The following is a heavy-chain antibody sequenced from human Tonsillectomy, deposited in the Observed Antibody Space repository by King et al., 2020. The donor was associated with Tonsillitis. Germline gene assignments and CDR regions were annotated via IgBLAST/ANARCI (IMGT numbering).Heavy chain of an antibody. CDR3: ARVKQQALIFDY. J-gene: IGHJ4*02. Sequence: MQLQESGPGLVKPSQTLSLTCTVSGGSISSGGYYWSWIRQHPGKGLEWIGYIYYSGSTYYNPSLKSRITISVDTSKNQFSLKLSSVTAADTALYYCARVKQQALIFDYWGQGTLVTVSS. D-gene: IGHD6-13*01. CDR2: IYYSGST. V-gene: IGHV4-31*03. CDR1: GGSISSGGYY.